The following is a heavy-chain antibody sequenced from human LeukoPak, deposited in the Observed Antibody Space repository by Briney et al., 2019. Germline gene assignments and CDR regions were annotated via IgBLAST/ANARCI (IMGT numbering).Heavy chain of an antibody. Sequence: ASVKVSCKASGYAFTSYDINWVRQATGQGLEWMGWMNPNSGNTGYAQKFQGRATMTRSTSISTAYMELSSLRSEDTAVYYCARGRRSAYYYYYMDVWGKGTTVTVSS. CDR1: GYAFTSYD. CDR2: MNPNSGNT. J-gene: IGHJ6*03. CDR3: ARGRRSAYYYYYMDV. D-gene: IGHD3-3*01. V-gene: IGHV1-8*01.